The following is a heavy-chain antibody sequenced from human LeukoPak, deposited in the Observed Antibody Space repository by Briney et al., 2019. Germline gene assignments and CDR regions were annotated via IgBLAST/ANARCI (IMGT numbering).Heavy chain of an antibody. V-gene: IGHV4-61*01. CDR2: IYYSGST. CDR1: GYSISSAYY. Sequence: PSETLSLTCAVSGYSISSAYYWGWIRQPPGKGLEWIGYIYYSGSTNYNPSLKSRVTISVDTSKNQFSLKLSSVTAADTAVYYCARVYCGGDCYLAGAFDIWGQGTMVTVSS. CDR3: ARVYCGGDCYLAGAFDI. J-gene: IGHJ3*02. D-gene: IGHD2-21*02.